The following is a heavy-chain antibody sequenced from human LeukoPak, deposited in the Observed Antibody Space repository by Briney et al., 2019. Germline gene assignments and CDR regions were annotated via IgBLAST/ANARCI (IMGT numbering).Heavy chain of an antibody. Sequence: ASVKVSYKASGYTFTSYAMHWVRQAPGQRLEWMGWINAGNGNTKYSQKFQGRVTITRDTSASTAYMELSSLRSEDTAVYYCARPGVLLWFGELFDFDYWGQGTLVTVSS. CDR2: INAGNGNT. J-gene: IGHJ4*02. V-gene: IGHV1-3*01. CDR3: ARPGVLLWFGELFDFDY. D-gene: IGHD3-10*01. CDR1: GYTFTSYA.